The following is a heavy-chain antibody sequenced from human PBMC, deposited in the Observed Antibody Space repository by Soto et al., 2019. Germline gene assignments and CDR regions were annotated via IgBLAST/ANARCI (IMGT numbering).Heavy chain of an antibody. CDR2: INSDGSGI. D-gene: IGHD3-10*02. CDR1: GFTFTNYW. V-gene: IGHV3-74*01. J-gene: IGHJ6*02. Sequence: QPGGSLRLSCAASGFTFTNYWIHWVRQAPGQGLVWVSRINSDGSGIRYADSVKGRFTISRDNAKNTVDLQMNSLRAEDTAVFYCAREGFTMLGGSGMDVWGQGTTVTVSS. CDR3: AREGFTMLGGSGMDV.